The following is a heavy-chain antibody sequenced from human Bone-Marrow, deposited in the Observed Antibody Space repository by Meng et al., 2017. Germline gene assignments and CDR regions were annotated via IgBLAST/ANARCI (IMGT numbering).Heavy chain of an antibody. CDR3: ARAGNYPFDY. CDR2: MNDDGIDT. CDR1: GFTFRGYE. J-gene: IGHJ4*02. D-gene: IGHD3-16*02. Sequence: GGSLRLSCEASGFTFRGYEMHWVRQGPGKGLLWVSSMNDDGIDTDYADSVRGRFTISRDNAKNTLYLQMNSLRADDTAVYYCARAGNYPFDYWGQGIRVTGSS. V-gene: IGHV3-74*01.